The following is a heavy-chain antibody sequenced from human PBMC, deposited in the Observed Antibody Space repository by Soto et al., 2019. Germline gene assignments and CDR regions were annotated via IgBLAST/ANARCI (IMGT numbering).Heavy chain of an antibody. CDR2: ISTFNGNT. Sequence: QVHLVQSGTEVKEPGASVKVSCKASASTFTGYTLNWVRQAPGQGLEWMGWISTFNGNTKYAGNFKGRVTTTTNTSTTTAYMALTRLTFDDTSVYFCARGTVTSGRWFGPWGQGTLVSVSS. V-gene: IGHV1-18*04. CDR1: ASTFTGYT. CDR3: ARGTVTSGRWFGP. J-gene: IGHJ5*02. D-gene: IGHD4-17*01.